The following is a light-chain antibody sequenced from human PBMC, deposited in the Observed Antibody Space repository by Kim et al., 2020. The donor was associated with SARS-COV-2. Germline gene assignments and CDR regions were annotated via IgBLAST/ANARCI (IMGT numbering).Light chain of an antibody. Sequence: AQGKTARSTCGGNNIGSKSVHWYQQKPGQAPVLVIYYDSDRPSGIPERFSGSNSGNTATLTISRVEAGDEADNYCQVWDSSSDHPVFGGGTQLTVL. V-gene: IGLV3-21*04. CDR1: NIGSKS. CDR3: QVWDSSSDHPV. J-gene: IGLJ3*02. CDR2: YDS.